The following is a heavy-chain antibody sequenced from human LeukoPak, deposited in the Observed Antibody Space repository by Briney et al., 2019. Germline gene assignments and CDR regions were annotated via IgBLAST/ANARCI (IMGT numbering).Heavy chain of an antibody. V-gene: IGHV3-23*01. J-gene: IGHJ4*02. CDR1: GFTFSTYG. D-gene: IGHD3-10*01. CDR2: ISGGGGNT. CDR3: AKDSPGPLGVDY. Sequence: HPGGSLRLSCAASGFTFSTYGMNWVRQAPGKGLECVSSISGGGGNTYYADSVKGRFTISRDNSKGTLYLQMNSLRADDTAVYYCAKDSPGPLGVDYWGQGTLVTVSS.